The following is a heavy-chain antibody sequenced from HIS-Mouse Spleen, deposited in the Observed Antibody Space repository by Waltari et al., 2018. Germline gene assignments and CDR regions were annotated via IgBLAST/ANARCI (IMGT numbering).Heavy chain of an antibody. CDR2: IYYSGRT. Sequence: QLQLQESGPGLVKPSETLSLTCTVSGGSISSSSYYWGWIRQPPGKGLEWIGSIYYSGRTYCNPSLKIRVTISVDTSKNQFSLKLSSVTAADTAVYYCAREIPYSSSWYDWYFDLWGRGTLVTVSS. CDR1: GGSISSSSYY. V-gene: IGHV4-39*07. CDR3: AREIPYSSSWYDWYFDL. J-gene: IGHJ2*01. D-gene: IGHD6-13*01.